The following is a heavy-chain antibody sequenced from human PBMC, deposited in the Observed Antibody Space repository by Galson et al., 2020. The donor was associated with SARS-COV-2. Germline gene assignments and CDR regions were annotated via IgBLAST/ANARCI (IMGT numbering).Heavy chain of an antibody. CDR1: GYTFTGYY. D-gene: IGHD3-9*01. J-gene: IGHJ4*02. V-gene: IGHV1-2*02. CDR2: INPNSGDT. Sequence: ASVKVSCKVSGYTFTGYYIHWVRQAPGQGLEWMGWINPNSGDTDYTQNFQGRVTMTRDTSISTAYMERSRLRSDDSAVYYCAIAKLRFFDWLSDWGQGTQVTVSS. CDR3: AIAKLRFFDWLSD.